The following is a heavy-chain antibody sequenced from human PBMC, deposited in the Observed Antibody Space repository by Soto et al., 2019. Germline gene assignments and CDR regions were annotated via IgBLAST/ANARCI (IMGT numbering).Heavy chain of an antibody. V-gene: IGHV3-74*01. Sequence: VCRAASGGSFISYGGHWIRKKKGKGLVWVSRINSDGSSTSYADSVKGRFTISRDNAKNTLYLQMNSLRAEDTAVYYCAREGTNYDFWSGYYTDWFDPWGQGTLVTVSS. CDR2: INSDGSST. CDR3: AREGTNYDFWSGYYTDWFDP. CDR1: GGSFISYG. D-gene: IGHD3-3*01. J-gene: IGHJ5*02.